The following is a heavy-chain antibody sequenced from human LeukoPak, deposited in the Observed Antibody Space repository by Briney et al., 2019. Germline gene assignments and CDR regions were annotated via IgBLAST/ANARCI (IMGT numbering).Heavy chain of an antibody. V-gene: IGHV4-39*07. CDR1: GGSISSSSYC. CDR2: IYYSGST. CDR3: ARDRTVVTLRLRSNWFDP. J-gene: IGHJ5*02. Sequence: PSETLSLTCTVSGGSISSSSYCWGWIRQPPGKGLEWIGSIYYSGSTYYNPSLKSRVTISVDTSKNQFSLKLSSVTAADTAVYYCARDRTVVTLRLRSNWFDPWGQGTLVTVSS. D-gene: IGHD4-23*01.